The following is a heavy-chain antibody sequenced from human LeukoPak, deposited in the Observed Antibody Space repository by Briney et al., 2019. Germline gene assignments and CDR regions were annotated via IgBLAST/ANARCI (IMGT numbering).Heavy chain of an antibody. J-gene: IGHJ6*02. CDR3: AKEGGYSYGLYGMDV. Sequence: GSLRLSCAASGFTFSSYGMHWVRQAPGKGLEWVAVISYDGSNKYYADSVKGRFTISRDNSKNTLYLQMNSLRAEDTAVYYCAKEGGYSYGLYGMDVWGQGTTVTVSS. V-gene: IGHV3-30*18. D-gene: IGHD5-18*01. CDR2: ISYDGSNK. CDR1: GFTFSSYG.